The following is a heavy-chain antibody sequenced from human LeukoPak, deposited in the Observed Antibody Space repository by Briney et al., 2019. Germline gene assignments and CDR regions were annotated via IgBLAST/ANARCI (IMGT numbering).Heavy chain of an antibody. CDR3: ARLVGATAFDY. CDR1: GFTFSIYAM. V-gene: IGHV4-4*02. J-gene: IGHJ4*02. D-gene: IGHD1-26*01. CDR2: IYHSGST. Sequence: PGGSLRLSCAASGFTFSIYAMSWVRQAPGKGLEWIGEIYHSGSTNYNPSLKSRVTISVDKSKNQFSLKLSSVTAADTAVYYCARLVGATAFDYWGQGTLVTVSS.